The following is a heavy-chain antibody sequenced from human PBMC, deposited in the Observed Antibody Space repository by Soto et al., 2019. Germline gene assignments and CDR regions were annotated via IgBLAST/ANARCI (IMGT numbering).Heavy chain of an antibody. V-gene: IGHV4-59*08. J-gene: IGHJ3*02. Sequence: SETLSLTCTVSGGSISSYYWSWIRQPPGKGLEWIGYIYYSGSTNYNPSLKSRVTISVDTSKNQFSLKLSSVTAADTAVYYCARRHSSSQTSVAFDIRGQGTMVTVSS. CDR3: ARRHSSSQTSVAFDI. D-gene: IGHD6-13*01. CDR2: IYYSGST. CDR1: GGSISSYY.